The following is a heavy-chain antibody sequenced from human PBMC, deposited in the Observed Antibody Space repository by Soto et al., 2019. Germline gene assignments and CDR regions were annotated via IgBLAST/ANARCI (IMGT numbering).Heavy chain of an antibody. Sequence: QVTLKESGPVLVKPTETLTLTCTVSGFSLSNARMGVSWIRQPPGKALEWLAHIFSNDEKSYSTSLKSRLTISKDTSKSQVVLTMTNMDPVDTATYYCARVDSYGYYYYCMDVWGQGTTVTVSS. CDR3: ARVDSYGYYYYCMDV. J-gene: IGHJ6*02. CDR1: GFSLSNARMG. CDR2: IFSNDEK. V-gene: IGHV2-26*01. D-gene: IGHD5-18*01.